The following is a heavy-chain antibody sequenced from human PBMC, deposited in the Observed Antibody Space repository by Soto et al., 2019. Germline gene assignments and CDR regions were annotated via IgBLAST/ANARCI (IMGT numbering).Heavy chain of an antibody. Sequence: TSETLSLTCTVSGGSISSYYWSWIRQPPGKGLEWIGYIYYSGSTNYNPSLKSRVTISVDTSKNQFSLKLSSVTAADTAVYYCAGALWDNPGFEYWGQGTLVTVSS. V-gene: IGHV4-59*08. D-gene: IGHD3-10*01. J-gene: IGHJ4*02. CDR3: AGALWDNPGFEY. CDR2: IYYSGST. CDR1: GGSISSYY.